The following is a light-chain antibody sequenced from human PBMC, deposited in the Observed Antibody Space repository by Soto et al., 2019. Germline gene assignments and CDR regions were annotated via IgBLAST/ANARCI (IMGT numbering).Light chain of an antibody. CDR3: QQRSNPLT. Sequence: EIVLTQSPATLSLSPGERATLSCRASPSVRSYLAWYQQKPGQAPRLLIYDASNSATGIPARFSGILSVTDFTLTISSLELEEFAVYYCQQRSNPLTFGQGTTVEIK. V-gene: IGKV3-11*01. J-gene: IGKJ1*01. CDR2: DAS. CDR1: PSVRSY.